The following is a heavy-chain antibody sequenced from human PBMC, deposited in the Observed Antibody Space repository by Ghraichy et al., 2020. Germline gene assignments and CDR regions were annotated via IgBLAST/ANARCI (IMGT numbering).Heavy chain of an antibody. D-gene: IGHD3-10*01. J-gene: IGHJ4*02. CDR2: ITDGGGGT. CDR1: GFTFSNYA. CDR3: AKDDYGSGSYYTLSFDY. Sequence: GESLNISCVASGFTFSNYAMSWVRQAPGKGLEWVSSITDGGGGTDYADSVKGRFTISRDNSKKTLYLQMNSLRAEDTAVYYCAKDDYGSGSYYTLSFDYWGQGTLVTVSS. V-gene: IGHV3-23*01.